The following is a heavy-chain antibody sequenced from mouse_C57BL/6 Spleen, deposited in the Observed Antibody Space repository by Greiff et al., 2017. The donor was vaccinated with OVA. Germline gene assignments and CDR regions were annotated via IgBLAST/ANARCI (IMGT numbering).Heavy chain of an antibody. D-gene: IGHD2-4*01. V-gene: IGHV1-52*01. Sequence: VQLQQPGAELVRPGSSVKLSCKASGYTFTSYWMHWVKQRPIQGLEWIGNIDPSDSETHYNQKFKDKATLTVDKSSSTAYLQLSSLTSEGSAVYYCASGIYYDSSWFAYWGQGTLVTVSA. CDR3: ASGIYYDSSWFAY. CDR1: GYTFTSYW. J-gene: IGHJ3*01. CDR2: IDPSDSET.